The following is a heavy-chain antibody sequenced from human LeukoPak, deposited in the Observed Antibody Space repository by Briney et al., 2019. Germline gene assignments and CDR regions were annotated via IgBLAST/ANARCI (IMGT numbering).Heavy chain of an antibody. CDR1: GGSFSGYY. Sequence: SETLSLTCAVYGGSFSGYYWSWIRQPPGKGLEWIGEINHSGSTNYNPSLKSRVTISVDTSKNQFSLRLSSVTAADTAVCYCARGQSHIAARSAYYYMDVWGKGTTVTVSS. D-gene: IGHD6-6*01. J-gene: IGHJ6*03. V-gene: IGHV4-34*01. CDR3: ARGQSHIAARSAYYYMDV. CDR2: INHSGST.